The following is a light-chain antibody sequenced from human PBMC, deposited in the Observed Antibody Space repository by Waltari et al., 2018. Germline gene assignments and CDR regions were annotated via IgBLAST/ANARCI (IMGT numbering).Light chain of an antibody. CDR1: QSVSSSY. Sequence: EIVLTQSPGTLSLSPGEGATLSCRASQSVSSSYLAWYQQKPGQAPRLLIYGASNRATDIPDRFTGSGSGTDFTLTINRLEPEDFAVYYCQQYGNSPYTFGQGTKLEIK. V-gene: IGKV3-20*01. J-gene: IGKJ2*01. CDR3: QQYGNSPYT. CDR2: GAS.